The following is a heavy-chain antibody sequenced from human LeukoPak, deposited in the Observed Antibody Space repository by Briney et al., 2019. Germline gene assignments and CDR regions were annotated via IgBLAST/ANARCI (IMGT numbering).Heavy chain of an antibody. D-gene: IGHD4-17*01. CDR1: GFTFSSYW. CDR2: IKQDGSEK. J-gene: IGHJ4*02. V-gene: IGHV3-7*03. Sequence: GGSLRLSCAASGFTFSSYWMSWVRQAPGKGLEWVANIKQDGSEKYYVDSVKGRFTISRDNAKNSLYLQMNSLRAEDTAVYYCARESANDYGDDHAGACLDYWGQGNLVTVSS. CDR3: ARESANDYGDDHAGACLDY.